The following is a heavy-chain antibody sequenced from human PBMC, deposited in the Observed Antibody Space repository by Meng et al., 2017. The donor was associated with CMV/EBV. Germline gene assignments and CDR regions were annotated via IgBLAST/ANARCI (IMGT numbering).Heavy chain of an antibody. J-gene: IGHJ2*01. CDR3: ARSRGDVITMMRGWYFDL. D-gene: IGHD3-22*01. V-gene: IGHV1-69*05. CDR1: GGTFSSYA. Sequence: SVKVSCKASGGTFSSYAISWVRQAPGQGLEWMGGIIPIFGTANYAQKFQGGVTITTDESTSTAYMELSSLRSEDTAVYYCARSRGDVITMMRGWYFDLWGRGTLVTVSS. CDR2: IIPIFGTA.